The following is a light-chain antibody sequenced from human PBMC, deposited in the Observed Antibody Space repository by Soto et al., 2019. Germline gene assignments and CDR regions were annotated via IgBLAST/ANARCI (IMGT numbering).Light chain of an antibody. J-gene: IGKJ2*01. CDR2: AAS. CDR3: QQSSGIPYT. Sequence: DIQMTQSPASLSASVGDRVTVTCRASQNIGTYLNWYQQQPGKAPKLLIYAASTLQSVVPSRFSGSGAGKDFKLTISSLQPEDFATYYCQQSSGIPYTVGQGTKAETK. V-gene: IGKV1-39*01. CDR1: QNIGTY.